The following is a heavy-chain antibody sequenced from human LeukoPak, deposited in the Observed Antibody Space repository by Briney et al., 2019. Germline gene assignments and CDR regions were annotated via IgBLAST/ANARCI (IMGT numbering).Heavy chain of an antibody. CDR2: IYHSGST. V-gene: IGHV4-4*02. J-gene: IGHJ4*02. Sequence: SETLSLTCAVSGGSISSSNWWSWVRQPPGKGLEWIGEIYHSGSTNYNPSLKSRVTISVDKSKNQFSLKLSSVTAADTAVYYCARARSYCSSTSCYGGAFDYWGQGTLVPVSS. CDR3: ARARSYCSSTSCYGGAFDY. CDR1: GGSISSSNW. D-gene: IGHD2-2*01.